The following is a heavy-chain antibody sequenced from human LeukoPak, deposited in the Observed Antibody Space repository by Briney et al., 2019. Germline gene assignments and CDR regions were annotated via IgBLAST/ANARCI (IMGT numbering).Heavy chain of an antibody. D-gene: IGHD3-22*01. J-gene: IGHJ4*02. CDR1: GGSISSYY. Sequence: SETLSLTCTVSGGSISSYYWSWIRQPAGKGLEWIGRIYTSGSTNYNPSLKSRVTMSVDTYKKQFSLKLSSVTAADTAVYYCARASLNYDSSGYYYPPAFDYWGQGTLVTVSS. CDR2: IYTSGST. CDR3: ARASLNYDSSGYYYPPAFDY. V-gene: IGHV4-4*07.